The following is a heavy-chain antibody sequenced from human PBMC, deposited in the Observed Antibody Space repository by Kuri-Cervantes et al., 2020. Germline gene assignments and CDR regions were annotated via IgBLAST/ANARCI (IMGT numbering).Heavy chain of an antibody. CDR2: IIPIFGAA. Sequence: SVKVSCKASGGTFRHYAISWVRQAPGQGLEWMGGIIPIFGAADYAQKFQGRVTLTADQSTSTAYMELSSLRSEDTAVYYCARSPQVYDYVWGSYRYPFDYWGQGTLVTVSS. J-gene: IGHJ4*02. D-gene: IGHD3-16*02. CDR3: ARSPQVYDYVWGSYRYPFDY. V-gene: IGHV1-69*13. CDR1: GGTFRHYA.